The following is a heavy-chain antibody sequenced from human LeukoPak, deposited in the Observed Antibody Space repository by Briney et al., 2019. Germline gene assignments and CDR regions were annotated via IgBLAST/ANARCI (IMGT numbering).Heavy chain of an antibody. J-gene: IGHJ6*02. CDR1: GGTFSSYA. V-gene: IGHV1-18*01. CDR3: AAVTEPNYYYYGMDV. CDR2: ISAYNGNT. D-gene: IGHD4-17*01. Sequence: ASVKVSCKASGGTFSSYAISWVRQAPGQGLEWMGWISAYNGNTNYAQKLQGRVTMTTDTSTSTAYMELRSLRPDDTAVYYCAAVTEPNYYYYGMDVWGQGTTVTVSS.